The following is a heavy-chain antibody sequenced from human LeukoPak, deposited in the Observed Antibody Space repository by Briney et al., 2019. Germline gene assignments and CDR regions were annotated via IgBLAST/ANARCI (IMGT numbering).Heavy chain of an antibody. CDR3: PGMHITLTNVRTLDY. Sequence: SETPSLTCTVTGGSMSTYYWTWIRQPPGKGLEWIGFIYYTGSTNYNPSLKSRVTISVDTSKNQFSLKLSSVTAADTAVYYCPGMHITLTNVRTLDYWGQGTLVTVSS. V-gene: IGHV4-59*01. D-gene: IGHD4-11*01. CDR2: IYYTGST. J-gene: IGHJ4*02. CDR1: GGSMSTYY.